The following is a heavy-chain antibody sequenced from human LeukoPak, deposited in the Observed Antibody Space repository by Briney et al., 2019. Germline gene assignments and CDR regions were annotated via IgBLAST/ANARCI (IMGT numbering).Heavy chain of an antibody. CDR3: ARGGTPIDY. V-gene: IGHV3-30*03. CDR1: GFTFSIYG. CDR2: ISYDGSNK. Sequence: PGRSLRLSCAASGFTFSIYGMHWVRQAPGKGLEWVAVISYDGSNKYYADSVKGRFTISRDNSKNTLYLQMNSLRAEDTAVYYCARGGTPIDYWGQGILVTVSS. J-gene: IGHJ4*02.